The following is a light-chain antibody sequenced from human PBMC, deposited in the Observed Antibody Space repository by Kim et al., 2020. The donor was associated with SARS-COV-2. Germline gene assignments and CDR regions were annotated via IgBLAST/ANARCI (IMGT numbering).Light chain of an antibody. CDR2: GAF. V-gene: IGKV1-27*01. CDR1: QRIGNS. Sequence: DIQMTQSPSSLSASVGDRVTITCRASQRIGNSLAWYQQNPGKAPNPLISGAFALQPGVPSRFIGSGSGTAFTLTITSLQPEDVATYYCLEYNTYRWAFGQGTQVD. J-gene: IGKJ3*01. CDR3: LEYNTYRWA.